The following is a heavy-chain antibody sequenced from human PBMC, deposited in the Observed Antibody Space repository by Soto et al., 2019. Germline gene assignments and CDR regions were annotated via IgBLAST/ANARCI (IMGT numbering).Heavy chain of an antibody. CDR1: GGTFSSYA. J-gene: IGHJ6*02. CDR2: IIPIFGTA. Sequence: QVQLVQSGAEVKKPGSSVKVSCKASGGTFSSYAISWVRQAPGQGLEWMVGIIPIFGTANYAQKFQGRVTITADEYKSTAYMELSSLRSEDTAVYYCAREGYGGNQDYYYGMDVWGQGTTVTVSS. D-gene: IGHD2-15*01. CDR3: AREGYGGNQDYYYGMDV. V-gene: IGHV1-69*12.